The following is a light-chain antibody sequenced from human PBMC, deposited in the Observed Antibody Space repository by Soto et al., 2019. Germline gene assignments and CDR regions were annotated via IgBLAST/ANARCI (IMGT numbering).Light chain of an antibody. V-gene: IGLV2-14*03. CDR2: DVS. CDR3: SSYTSGSTLV. J-gene: IGLJ2*01. CDR1: SSDVGGYNS. Sequence: QSVLTQPASVSESPGQSITISCTGASSDVGGYNSVSWYQQHPGKAPNLLIYDVSNRPSGVSSRFSGSKSGNTASLTISGHQAEDEADYYCSSYTSGSTLVFGGGTKVTVL.